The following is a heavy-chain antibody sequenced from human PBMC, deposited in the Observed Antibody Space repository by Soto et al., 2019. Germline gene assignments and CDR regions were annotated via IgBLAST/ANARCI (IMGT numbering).Heavy chain of an antibody. Sequence: ASVKVSCKASGGTFSSYAISWVRQAPGQGLEWMGGIIPIFGTANYAQKFQGRVTITADESTSTAYMELSSLGSEDTAVYYCARSLGGGGSCYSNGDCLLYYFDYWGQGTLVTVSS. CDR3: ARSLGGGGSCYSNGDCLLYYFDY. CDR1: GGTFSSYA. V-gene: IGHV1-69*13. CDR2: IIPIFGTA. D-gene: IGHD2-15*01. J-gene: IGHJ4*02.